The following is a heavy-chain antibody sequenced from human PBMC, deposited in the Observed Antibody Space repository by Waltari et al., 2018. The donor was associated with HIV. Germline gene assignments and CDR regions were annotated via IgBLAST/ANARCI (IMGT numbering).Heavy chain of an antibody. Sequence: EVQLVESGGGLVQPGRSLRLPCSVSGFTFDDYAIHWVRQAPGKGLEWVSGISWNSGRIGYADSVKGRFTISRDNAKNSLYLQMNSLRAEDTALYYCAKDKRRYCSSTSCYYYFDYWGQGTLVTVSS. CDR3: AKDKRRYCSSTSCYYYFDY. D-gene: IGHD2-2*01. J-gene: IGHJ4*02. CDR1: GFTFDDYA. CDR2: ISWNSGRI. V-gene: IGHV3-9*01.